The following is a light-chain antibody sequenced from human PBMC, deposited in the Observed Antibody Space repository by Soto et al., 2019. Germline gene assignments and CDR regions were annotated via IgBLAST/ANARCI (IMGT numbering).Light chain of an antibody. CDR1: QSISSW. CDR3: QQSNSYSWT. J-gene: IGKJ1*01. Sequence: DIHTTPSPSTVTASVCDRVTVTCRASQSISSWLAWYQQKPGRAPNLLIFDASILQSGVPSRFSGSGSGTEFTLTISSLQPDDFATYYCQQSNSYSWTFGQGTKVDIK. V-gene: IGKV1-5*01. CDR2: DAS.